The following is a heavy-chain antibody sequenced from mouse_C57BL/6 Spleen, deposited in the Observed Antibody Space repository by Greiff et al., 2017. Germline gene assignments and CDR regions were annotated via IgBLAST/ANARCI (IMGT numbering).Heavy chain of an antibody. D-gene: IGHD1-1*01. V-gene: IGHV14-3*01. J-gene: IGHJ3*01. CDR2: IDPANGNT. CDR3: AGDYCSSPGWFAY. Sequence: EVQLQQSVAELVRPGASVKLSCTASGFNIKNTYMHWVKQRPEQGLEWIGRIDPANGNTKYAPKFQGKATITADTSPNTAYLQLSSLTSEDTAIYYCAGDYCSSPGWFAYWGQGTLVTVSA. CDR1: GFNIKNTY.